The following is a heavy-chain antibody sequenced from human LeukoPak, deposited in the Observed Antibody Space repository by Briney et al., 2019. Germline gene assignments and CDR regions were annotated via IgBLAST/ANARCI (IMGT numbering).Heavy chain of an antibody. CDR1: GFTFSSHS. Sequence: PAGSLRLSCAASGFTFSSHSMRWVRQAPGKGLEWLSFISGGGFTIYYADSVTGRFTISRDNAKNSLFLQLNSLRAEDTAVYYCARVRGTFSPHFDSWGQGTLVTVSS. D-gene: IGHD3-16*01. CDR2: ISGGGFTI. J-gene: IGHJ5*01. V-gene: IGHV3-48*04. CDR3: ARVRGTFSPHFDS.